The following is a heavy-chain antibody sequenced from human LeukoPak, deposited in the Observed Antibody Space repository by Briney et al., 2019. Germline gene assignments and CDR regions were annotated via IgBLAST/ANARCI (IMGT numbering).Heavy chain of an antibody. Sequence: GGSLRLSYAASGFTFSNYAVNWVRQAPGKGLEWVSTITGSGGSTFYADSVKGRFTISRDNSMDTLYLQMSSLRAEDTAVYYCAKDRGRYYDSSGYYWGYYFDSWGQGILVTVST. D-gene: IGHD3-22*01. CDR1: GFTFSNYA. V-gene: IGHV3-23*01. J-gene: IGHJ4*02. CDR3: AKDRGRYYDSSGYYWGYYFDS. CDR2: ITGSGGST.